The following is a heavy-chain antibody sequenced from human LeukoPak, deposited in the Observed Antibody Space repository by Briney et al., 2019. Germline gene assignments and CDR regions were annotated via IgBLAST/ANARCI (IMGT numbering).Heavy chain of an antibody. CDR3: AKRGLPDY. Sequence: GGSLRLSCAASGFTVSSNYMSWVRQAPGKGLEWVSVIYSGGSTYYADSVKGRFTIFRDNFKNTLYLQMNSLRGEDTAVYYCAKRGLPDYWGQGTLVTVSS. CDR1: GFTVSSNY. J-gene: IGHJ4*02. V-gene: IGHV3-53*01. CDR2: IYSGGST.